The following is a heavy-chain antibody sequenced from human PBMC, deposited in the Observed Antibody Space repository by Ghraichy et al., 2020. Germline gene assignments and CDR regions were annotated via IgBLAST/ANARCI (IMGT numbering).Heavy chain of an antibody. CDR1: GFTFTSSA. V-gene: IGHV1-58*02. CDR2: IVVGSGNT. Sequence: SVKVSCKASGFTFTSSAMQWVRQARGQRLEWIGWIVVGSGNTNYAQKFQERVTITRDVSTSTAYMELSSLRSEDTAVYYCAADQREYSSGPPYGMDVWGQGTTVTVSS. D-gene: IGHD6-19*01. J-gene: IGHJ6*02. CDR3: AADQREYSSGPPYGMDV.